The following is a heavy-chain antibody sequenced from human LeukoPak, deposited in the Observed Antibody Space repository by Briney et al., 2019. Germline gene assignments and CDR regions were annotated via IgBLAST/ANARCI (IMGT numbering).Heavy chain of an antibody. CDR3: ARRSRALGAFDI. D-gene: IGHD1-14*01. CDR2: INHSGRT. V-gene: IGHV4-34*01. J-gene: IGHJ3*02. CDR1: GGSFSGYY. Sequence: PSETLSLTCAVYGGSFSGYYWSWIRQPPGKGLEWIGEINHSGRTNYNTSLKSRVTISVDKSKNKFSLKLSSVTAADTAVYYCARRSRALGAFDIWGQGTMVTVSS.